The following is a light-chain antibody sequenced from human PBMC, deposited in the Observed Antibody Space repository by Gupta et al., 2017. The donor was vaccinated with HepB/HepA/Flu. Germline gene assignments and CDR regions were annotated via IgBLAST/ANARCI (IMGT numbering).Light chain of an antibody. J-gene: IGLJ1*01. CDR1: RGDIGGYNR. V-gene: IGLV2-18*02. CDR3: SSYTRGDTLV. Sequence: QSALTQPPSVSGSPAQSVTISCTGARGDIGGYNRVSWYHQSPGTAPKVLIYEVSNRPAGVPDRFSGSKSGNTASLTISGLQIEDEGDYYCSSYTRGDTLVFGTGTEVTVL. CDR2: EVS.